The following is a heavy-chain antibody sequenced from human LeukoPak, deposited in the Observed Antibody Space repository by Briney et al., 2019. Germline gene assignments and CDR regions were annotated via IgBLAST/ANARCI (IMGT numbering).Heavy chain of an antibody. J-gene: IGHJ4*02. D-gene: IGHD3-9*01. CDR3: XXXXXDILTGYNPYFDY. V-gene: IGHV3-21*01. Sequence: KAGGSLRLSCAASGFTFNTYTMNWVRQAPGKGPEWVSSITASSTAIYSADSVKGRFTISRDNAKNFLYLQMNSLRAEDTAVYYXXXXXXDILTGYNPYFDYWGQGILVTVSS. CDR2: ITASSTAI. CDR1: GFTFNTYT.